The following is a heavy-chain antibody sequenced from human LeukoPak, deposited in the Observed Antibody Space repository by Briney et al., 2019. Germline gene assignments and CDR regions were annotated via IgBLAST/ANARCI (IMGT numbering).Heavy chain of an antibody. V-gene: IGHV4-39*01. D-gene: IGHD2-15*01. CDR2: IYQSGSP. CDR3: ARQLGYCSGGSCSFYFDY. J-gene: IGHJ4*02. CDR1: GGSISSNSYY. Sequence: SETLSLTCTVSGGSISSNSYYWGWLRQPPGKGLKWIGSIYQSGSPYYNPSLKSRVTISVDTSKNQFSLKVSSVTAADTAVYYCARQLGYCSGGSCSFYFDYWGQGTLVTVAS.